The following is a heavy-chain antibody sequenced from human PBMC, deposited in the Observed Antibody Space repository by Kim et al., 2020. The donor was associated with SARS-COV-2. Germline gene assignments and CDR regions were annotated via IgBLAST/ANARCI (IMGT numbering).Heavy chain of an antibody. CDR2: IRKKANSYST. Sequence: GGSLRLSCTASGFTFSDHYMDWVRQAPGKGLEWVGRIRKKANSYSTEYAASVKGRFTISRDDSKKSVFLQMNNLKTGDTAVYYCARDRHSSGWLPMDGWGQRAKGTVPS. CDR3: ARDRHSSGWLPMDG. V-gene: IGHV3-72*01. J-gene: IGHJ6*02. D-gene: IGHD6-19*01. CDR1: GFTFSDHY.